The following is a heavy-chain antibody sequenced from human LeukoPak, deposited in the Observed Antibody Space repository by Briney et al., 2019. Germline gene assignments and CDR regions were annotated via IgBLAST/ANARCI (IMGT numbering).Heavy chain of an antibody. J-gene: IGHJ5*02. CDR3: AKEKRYCGGDCYSSWFDP. Sequence: PGGSLRLSCAASGFTFSDYYMSWIRQAPGKGLEWVSYISSSGSTIYYADSVKGRFTISRDNSKNTLYLQMNSLRAEDTAVYYCAKEKRYCGGDCYSSWFDPWGQGTLVTVSS. CDR1: GFTFSDYY. D-gene: IGHD2-21*02. CDR2: ISSSGSTI. V-gene: IGHV3-11*04.